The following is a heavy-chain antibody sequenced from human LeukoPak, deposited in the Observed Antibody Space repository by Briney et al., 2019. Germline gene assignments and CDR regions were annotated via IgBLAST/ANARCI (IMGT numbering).Heavy chain of an antibody. CDR3: ARLGGYDDY. Sequence: PSETLSLTCTVSGVSISSGSYYWSWIRQPAGKGLEWIGRIYTSGSTNYNPSLKSRVTISVDTSKNQFSLKLSSVTAADTAVYYCARLGGYDDYWGQGTLVTVSS. J-gene: IGHJ4*02. CDR1: GVSISSGSYY. D-gene: IGHD5-12*01. V-gene: IGHV4-61*02. CDR2: IYTSGST.